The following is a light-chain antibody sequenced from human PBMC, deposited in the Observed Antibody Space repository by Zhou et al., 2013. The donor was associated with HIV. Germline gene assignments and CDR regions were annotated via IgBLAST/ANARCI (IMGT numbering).Light chain of an antibody. V-gene: IGKV3-20*01. Sequence: EMVMTQSPATLSVSPGERVTLSCRASQSVSSNLAWYQQKPGQAPRLLIYGASTRATGIPDRFSGGGSGTDFTLIISRLEPEDFAVYSCQQYGTSPYTFGQGTKLEI. J-gene: IGKJ2*01. CDR2: GAS. CDR3: QQYGTSPYT. CDR1: QSVSSN.